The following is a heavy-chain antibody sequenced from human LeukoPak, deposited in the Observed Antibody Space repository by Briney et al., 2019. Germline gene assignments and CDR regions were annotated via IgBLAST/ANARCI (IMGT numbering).Heavy chain of an antibody. CDR1: GGSLSSYY. CDR3: AREVGSGDYYFDY. Sequence: SETLSLTCTVSGGSLSSYYWSWIRQPAGKGLEWIGRIYTSGSTNYNPSLKSRVTISVDRSKNQFSLKLSSVTAADTAVYYCAREVGSGDYYFDYWGQGTLVTVSS. D-gene: IGHD1-1*01. CDR2: IYTSGST. J-gene: IGHJ4*02. V-gene: IGHV4-4*07.